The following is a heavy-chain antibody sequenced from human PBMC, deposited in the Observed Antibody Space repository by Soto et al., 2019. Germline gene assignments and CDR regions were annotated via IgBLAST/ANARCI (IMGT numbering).Heavy chain of an antibody. CDR3: ARGGTGYPYYYYGMDV. D-gene: IGHD1-1*01. CDR2: INHSGST. Sequence: PSETLSLTCAVYGGSFSGYYWSWIRQPPGKGLEWIGEINHSGSTNYNPSLKSRVTISVDTSKNQFSLKLSSVTAADTAVYYCARGGTGYPYYYYGMDVWGQGTTVTVSS. V-gene: IGHV4-34*01. J-gene: IGHJ6*02. CDR1: GGSFSGYY.